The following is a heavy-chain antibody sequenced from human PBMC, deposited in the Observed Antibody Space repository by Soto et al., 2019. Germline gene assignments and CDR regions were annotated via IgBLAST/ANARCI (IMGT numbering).Heavy chain of an antibody. Sequence: GGSLRLSCAASGFTFSSYGMHWVRQAPGKGLEWVAVISYDGSNKYYADSVKGRFTISRDNSKNTLYLQMNSLRAEDTAVYYCAKDTLVVPAVPDSRRTLGYWGQGTLVTVSS. V-gene: IGHV3-30*18. CDR1: GFTFSSYG. D-gene: IGHD2-2*01. CDR3: AKDTLVVPAVPDSRRTLGY. CDR2: ISYDGSNK. J-gene: IGHJ4*02.